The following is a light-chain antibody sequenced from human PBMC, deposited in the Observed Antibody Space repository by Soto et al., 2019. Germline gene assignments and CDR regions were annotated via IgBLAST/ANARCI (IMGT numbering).Light chain of an antibody. CDR3: AAWDDILNGWV. J-gene: IGLJ3*02. V-gene: IGLV1-44*01. CDR2: SND. Sequence: QSVRTQPPSASGTPGQRVTISCSGSDSNIGSNGVNWYQHLPGMAPKLLTHSNDHRPSGVADRFSGSKSGTSASLAISGLQSEDEANYYCAAWDDILNGWVFGGGTKLTVL. CDR1: DSNIGSNG.